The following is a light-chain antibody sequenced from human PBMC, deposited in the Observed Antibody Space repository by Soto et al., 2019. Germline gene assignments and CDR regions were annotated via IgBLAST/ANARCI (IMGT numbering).Light chain of an antibody. CDR1: QSVSSSY. CDR2: GAS. V-gene: IGKV3-20*01. CDR3: LQHNSYPYT. Sequence: EIVLTQSPGTLSLSPGERATLSCRASQSVSSSYLAWYQQKPGQAPRLLIYGASSRATGIPDRFSGSGSGTEFTLTISRLEPEDFATYYCLQHNSYPYTFGQGTKLEIK. J-gene: IGKJ2*01.